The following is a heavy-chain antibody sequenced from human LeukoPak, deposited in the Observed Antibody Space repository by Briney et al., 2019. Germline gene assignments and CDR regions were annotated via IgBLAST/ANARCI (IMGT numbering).Heavy chain of an antibody. D-gene: IGHD3-16*01. CDR1: GFSFSDYH. J-gene: IGHJ4*02. CDR3: ARDVYINYEGPPFNY. Sequence: GGSLRLSCAASGFSFSDYHMSWIRQAQGKGLEWVSYISTGGRTTYHAESVKGRFTISRDNVKNSLYLQMNSLRVEDTAIYYCARDVYINYEGPPFNYWGQGTLVTVSS. CDR2: ISTGGRTT. V-gene: IGHV3-11*04.